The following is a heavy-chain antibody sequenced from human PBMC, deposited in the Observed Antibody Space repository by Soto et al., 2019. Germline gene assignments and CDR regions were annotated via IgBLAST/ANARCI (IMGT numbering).Heavy chain of an antibody. CDR1: GGSFSGYY. CDR2: ILHSGSS. Sequence: SETLSLTCAVYGGSFSGYYWSWIRQPPGTGLEWIGGILHSGSSHHNPSLKSRVTISVDASKNQVSLKMNSVTAADTAVYYCARIWATPGAKYIDVWGKGITVTVSS. D-gene: IGHD1-20*01. J-gene: IGHJ6*03. CDR3: ARIWATPGAKYIDV. V-gene: IGHV4-34*12.